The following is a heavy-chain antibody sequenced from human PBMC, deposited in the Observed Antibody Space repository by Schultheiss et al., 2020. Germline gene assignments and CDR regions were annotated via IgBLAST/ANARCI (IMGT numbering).Heavy chain of an antibody. D-gene: IGHD7-27*01. J-gene: IGHJ6*02. Sequence: GGSLRLSCAASGFTFDDYAMHWVRQAPGKGLVWVSRINSDGSSTSYADSVKGRFTISRDNAKNSLYLQMNSLRDEDTAVYYCASASGDSYYYYGMDVWGQGTTVNVYS. CDR3: ASASGDSYYYYGMDV. CDR2: INSDGSST. V-gene: IGHV3-74*01. CDR1: GFTFDDYA.